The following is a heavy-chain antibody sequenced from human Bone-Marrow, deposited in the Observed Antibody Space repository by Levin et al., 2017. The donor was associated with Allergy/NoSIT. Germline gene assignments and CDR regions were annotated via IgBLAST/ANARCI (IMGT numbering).Heavy chain of an antibody. D-gene: IGHD2-2*01. V-gene: IGHV1-69*01. CDR1: GGTFSSYA. J-gene: IGHJ5*02. CDR2: IIPIFGTA. Sequence: KISCKASGGTFSSYAISWVRQAPGQGLEWMGGIIPIFGTANYAQKFQGRVTITADESTSTAYMELSSLRSEDTAVYYCARAVPAAPPINWFDPWGQGTLVTVSS. CDR3: ARAVPAAPPINWFDP.